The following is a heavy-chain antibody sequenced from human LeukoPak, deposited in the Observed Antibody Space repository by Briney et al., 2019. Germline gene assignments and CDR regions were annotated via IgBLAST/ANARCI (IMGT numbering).Heavy chain of an antibody. CDR3: ARYIGGVMVRVGFDI. J-gene: IGHJ3*02. Sequence: GGSLRLSCAASGFTLSSYAMNWVRQAPGKGPEWVSILYSDGSTSYRHSVQGRFTLSRDNSKHTLFLQMNSLRAEDTDVYYCARYIGGVMVRVGFDIWGQGTVVTVSS. D-gene: IGHD3-16*02. V-gene: IGHV3-53*01. CDR1: GFTLSSYA. CDR2: LYSDGST.